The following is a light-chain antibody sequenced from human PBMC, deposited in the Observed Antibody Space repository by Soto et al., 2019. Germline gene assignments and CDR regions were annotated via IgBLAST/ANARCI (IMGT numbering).Light chain of an antibody. CDR1: QSVSIK. CDR3: QQYNNWPPIT. J-gene: IGKJ1*01. CDR2: DPS. Sequence: EIVMTQSPATLSVSPGERATLSCRASQSVSIKLAWYQQKPGQAPRLLIYDPSTRATGSPARFSGSGSGTEVTLTISSLQSEDFAVYYCQQYNNWPPITFGQGTKVDIK. V-gene: IGKV3-15*01.